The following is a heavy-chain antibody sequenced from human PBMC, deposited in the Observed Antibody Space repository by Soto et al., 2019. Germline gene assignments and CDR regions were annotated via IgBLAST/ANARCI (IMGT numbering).Heavy chain of an antibody. J-gene: IGHJ4*02. D-gene: IGHD1-26*01. Sequence: GGSLRLSCAASGFTFRTCAMSWVRQAPGKGLEWVSGISGSGGITYYADSVKGRFTISRDNSKNTLYLQMNSLRAEDTATYYCAKSPGGTSKGIDYWGQGTLVTVSS. V-gene: IGHV3-23*01. CDR2: ISGSGGIT. CDR1: GFTFRTCA. CDR3: AKSPGGTSKGIDY.